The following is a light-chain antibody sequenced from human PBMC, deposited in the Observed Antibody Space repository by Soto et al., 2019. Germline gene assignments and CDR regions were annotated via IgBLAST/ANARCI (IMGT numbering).Light chain of an antibody. CDR2: RDS. CDR3: QVWDSSTVV. Sequence: SYELTQPLSVSVALGQTARITCGGNNIGSKKVHWYQQKPGQAPVLVIYRDSNRPSGIPERFSGSNSGNTATLTISRAQAGDEADYYCQVWDSSTVVFGGGTKVTVL. J-gene: IGLJ2*01. V-gene: IGLV3-9*01. CDR1: NIGSKK.